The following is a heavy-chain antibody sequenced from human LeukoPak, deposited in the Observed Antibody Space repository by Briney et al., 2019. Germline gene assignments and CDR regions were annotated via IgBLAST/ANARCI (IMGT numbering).Heavy chain of an antibody. Sequence: GGSLRLSCAASGFTFNNYGMHWVRQAPGKGLEWVAFIRYDGSNKYYADSVKGRFTISRDISKNTVYLQMNSLRAEDTAVYYCAKRGTVHVVDTAMAGGLSFDYWGQGTLVTVSS. CDR3: AKRGTVHVVDTAMAGGLSFDY. CDR1: GFTFNNYG. V-gene: IGHV3-30*02. D-gene: IGHD5-18*01. CDR2: IRYDGSNK. J-gene: IGHJ4*02.